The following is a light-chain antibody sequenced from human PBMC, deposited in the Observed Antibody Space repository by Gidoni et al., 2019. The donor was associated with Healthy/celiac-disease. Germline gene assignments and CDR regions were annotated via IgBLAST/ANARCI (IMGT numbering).Light chain of an antibody. J-gene: IGKJ1*01. CDR2: AAS. CDR3: QQLNSYART. Sequence: DIQLTQSTSFLSASVGDRLTITCRASQGISSYLAWYQQKPGKAPKLLIYAASTLQSGVPSRCSSSGSGTEFTITISSLQHEDFVNYYCQQLNSYARTFGQGTKVEIK. V-gene: IGKV1-9*01. CDR1: QGISSY.